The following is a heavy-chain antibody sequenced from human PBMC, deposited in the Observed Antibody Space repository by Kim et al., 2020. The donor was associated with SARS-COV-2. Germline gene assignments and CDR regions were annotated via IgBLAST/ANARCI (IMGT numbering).Heavy chain of an antibody. V-gene: IGHV1-18*04. Sequence: ASVKVSCKTSGYSFTNYGINWVRQAPGQGLEWMGWISVYNGNTDYAQKVKGRVTMTTDTSTATAYMELRSLRSDDTAVYYCARVMQETYFYGSGSLSYWGQGTLVTVSS. CDR1: GYSFTNYG. CDR2: ISVYNGNT. J-gene: IGHJ4*02. CDR3: ARVMQETYFYGSGSLSY. D-gene: IGHD3-10*01.